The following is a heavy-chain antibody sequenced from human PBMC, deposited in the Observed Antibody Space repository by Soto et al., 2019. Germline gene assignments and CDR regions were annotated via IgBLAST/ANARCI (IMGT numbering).Heavy chain of an antibody. CDR1: GFTFTGHY. J-gene: IGHJ4*02. D-gene: IGHD6-6*01. CDR3: AKRGSSSTPSLGSFEY. CDR2: INPNSGGT. V-gene: IGHV1-2*02. Sequence: ASVKVSCKASGFTFTGHYIHWVRQAPGQGLEWMGWINPNSGGTSYAQKFQGRLTMTTDTSITTAYMELSRLSSDDTAFSYCAKRGSSSTPSLGSFEYWGQGTLVTVS.